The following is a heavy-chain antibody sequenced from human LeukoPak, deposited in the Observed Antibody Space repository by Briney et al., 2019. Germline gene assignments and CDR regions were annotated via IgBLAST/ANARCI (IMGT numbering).Heavy chain of an antibody. CDR3: ARGTNSRGYSYGYHYYYYYGMDV. Sequence: SETLSLTCTVSGDFISSGAYYWSWIRQHPGKGLEWIGYIYYSGSTYYNPSLKSRVTISVDTSKNQFSLKLSSVTAADTAVYYCARGTNSRGYSYGYHYYYYYGMDVWGQGTTVTVSS. CDR1: GDFISSGAYY. CDR2: IYYSGST. V-gene: IGHV4-31*03. D-gene: IGHD5-18*01. J-gene: IGHJ6*02.